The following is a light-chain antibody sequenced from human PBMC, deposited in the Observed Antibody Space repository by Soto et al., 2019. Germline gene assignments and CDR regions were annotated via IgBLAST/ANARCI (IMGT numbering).Light chain of an antibody. CDR1: QRLSINY. V-gene: IGKV3-20*01. J-gene: IGKJ5*01. Sequence: IVFSQSRSTLSLSPVEIAPLSCTARQRLSINYVAWYQQSTGQAPRLLIYGASSRATGIPDRFSGSGSGTDFKISITRLEPEDLAVYYCQEYNRPPGPFGRGTRLEI. CDR3: QEYNRPPGP. CDR2: GAS.